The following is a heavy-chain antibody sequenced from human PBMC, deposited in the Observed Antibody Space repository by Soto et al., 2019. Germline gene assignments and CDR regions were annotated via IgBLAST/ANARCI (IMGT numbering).Heavy chain of an antibody. Sequence: GGSLRLSCAASGFTFSSYAMSWVRQAPGKGLEWVSAISGSGGSTYYADSVKGRFTISRDNSKNTLYLQMNSLRAEDTAVYYCAKYIWVDYDILTLDYWGQGTLVTVSS. CDR3: AKYIWVDYDILTLDY. D-gene: IGHD3-9*01. CDR1: GFTFSSYA. J-gene: IGHJ4*02. CDR2: ISGSGGST. V-gene: IGHV3-23*01.